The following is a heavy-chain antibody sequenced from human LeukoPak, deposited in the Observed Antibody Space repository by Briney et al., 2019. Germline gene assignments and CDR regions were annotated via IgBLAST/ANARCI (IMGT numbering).Heavy chain of an antibody. CDR2: IIPIFGTA. Sequence: GASVKVSCKASGGTFSSYAISRVRQAPGQELEWMGGIIPIFGTANYAQKFQGRVTITADESTSTAYMELSSLRSEDTAVYYCARGIQSTVTTKGMGGFDYWGQGTLVTVSS. CDR3: ARGIQSTVTTKGMGGFDY. CDR1: GGTFSSYA. D-gene: IGHD4-17*01. J-gene: IGHJ4*02. V-gene: IGHV1-69*13.